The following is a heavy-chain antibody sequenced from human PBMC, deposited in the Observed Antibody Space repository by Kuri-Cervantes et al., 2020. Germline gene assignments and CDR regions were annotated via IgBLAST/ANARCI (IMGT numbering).Heavy chain of an antibody. D-gene: IGHD4-17*01. V-gene: IGHV1-2*04. J-gene: IGHJ2*01. CDR3: ARGPYGDYSRYFDL. Sequence: ASVKVSCKASGYTFTSYAMNWVRQAPGQGLEWMGWINPSSGGTNYAQKFQGWVTMTRDTSISTAYMELSRLRSDDTAVYYCARGPYGDYSRYFDLWGRGTLVTVSS. CDR2: INPSSGGT. CDR1: GYTFTSYA.